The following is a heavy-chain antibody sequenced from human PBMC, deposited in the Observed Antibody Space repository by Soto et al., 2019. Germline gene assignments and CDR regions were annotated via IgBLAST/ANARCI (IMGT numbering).Heavy chain of an antibody. J-gene: IGHJ6*02. V-gene: IGHV3-33*01. CDR3: ARAGWLARYYYYYGMDV. CDR2: IWYDGSNK. CDR1: GFTFSSYG. D-gene: IGHD6-19*01. Sequence: GGSLRLSCAASGFTFSSYGMHWVRQAPGKGLEWVAVIWYDGSNKYYADSVKGRFTISRDNSKNTLYLQMNSLRAEDTAVYYCARAGWLARYYYYYGMDVWGQGTTVTVSS.